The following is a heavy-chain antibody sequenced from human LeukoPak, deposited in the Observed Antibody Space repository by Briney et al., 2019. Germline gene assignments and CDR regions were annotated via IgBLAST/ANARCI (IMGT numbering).Heavy chain of an antibody. V-gene: IGHV5-51*01. Sequence: GESLKISCKGSGYSFTSYWIGWVRQMPGKGLEWMGIIYPGDSDTRYSPSFQGQVTISADKSISTAYLQWSSLKASDTAMYYCARFVEYSSSSGALDYWGQGTLVTVSS. CDR3: ARFVEYSSSSGALDY. CDR2: IYPGDSDT. CDR1: GYSFTSYW. J-gene: IGHJ4*02. D-gene: IGHD6-6*01.